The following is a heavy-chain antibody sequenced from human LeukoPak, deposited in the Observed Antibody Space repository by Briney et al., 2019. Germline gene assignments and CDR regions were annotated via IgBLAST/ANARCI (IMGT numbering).Heavy chain of an antibody. J-gene: IGHJ4*02. Sequence: ASVKVSCEASGYTFTVYYMRWVCQAPEEGLEWMGWINPNSGGTNYAQKFQGRVTMTRDTSNSTTYMELSRLRSDDTAVYYCAGGYYGSGSYYLFFYWGQGTLVTVSS. CDR1: GYTFTVYY. CDR2: INPNSGGT. D-gene: IGHD3-10*01. CDR3: AGGYYGSGSYYLFFY. V-gene: IGHV1-2*02.